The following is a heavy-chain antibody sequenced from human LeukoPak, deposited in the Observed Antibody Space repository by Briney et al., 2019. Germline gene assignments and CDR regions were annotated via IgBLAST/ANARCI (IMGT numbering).Heavy chain of an antibody. CDR1: GFTFSSYG. V-gene: IGHV3-30*02. J-gene: IGHJ6*03. CDR3: AKTPGVGYYYYMDV. Sequence: GGSLRLSCAASGFTFSSYGMHWVRQAPGKGLEWVAVIWYDGSNKYYADSVRGRFTISRDNSKNTLYLQMNSLRAEDTAVYYCAKTPGVGYYYYMDVWGKGTTVTVSS. D-gene: IGHD7-27*01. CDR2: IWYDGSNK.